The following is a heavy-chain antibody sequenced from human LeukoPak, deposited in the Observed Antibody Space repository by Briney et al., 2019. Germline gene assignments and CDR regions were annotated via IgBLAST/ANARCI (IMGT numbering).Heavy chain of an antibody. V-gene: IGHV3-15*01. D-gene: IGHD2-15*01. CDR2: IKRQKDGGSI. J-gene: IGHJ4*02. CDR1: GLTFSNAW. CDR3: TTDLSVVVAATPYYFDY. Sequence: PGGSLRLSCTVSGLTFSNAWMTWVRQAPGKGLEWVGHIKRQKDGGSIDYAAPVRGRFIISRDDSQNTLYLHMNSLKTEDTAVYYCTTDLSVVVAATPYYFDYWGQGTLVTVSS.